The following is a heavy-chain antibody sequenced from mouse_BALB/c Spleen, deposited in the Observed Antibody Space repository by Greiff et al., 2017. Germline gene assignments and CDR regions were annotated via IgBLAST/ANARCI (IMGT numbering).Heavy chain of an antibody. D-gene: IGHD4-1*01. J-gene: IGHJ2*01. CDR1: GYTYSSYW. CDR2: ILPGSGST. CDR3: ARNWDGVYYYFDY. Sequence: QVQLQQSGAELMKPGASVKISCKATGYTYSSYWIEWVKQRPGHGLEWIGEILPGSGSTNYNEKFKGKATFTADTSSNTAYMQLSSLTSEDSAVYYCARNWDGVYYYFDYWGQGTTLTVSS. V-gene: IGHV1-9*01.